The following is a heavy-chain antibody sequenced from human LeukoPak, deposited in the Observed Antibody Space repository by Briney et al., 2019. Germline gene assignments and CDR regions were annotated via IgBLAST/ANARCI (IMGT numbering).Heavy chain of an antibody. CDR3: ARSGVPGAMTWFDP. CDR2: IFPGDSDT. V-gene: IGHV5-51*01. CDR1: GYSFTTYW. J-gene: IGHJ5*02. D-gene: IGHD2-2*01. Sequence: GESLKISCKGSGYSFTTYWIGWVRQMPGKGLEWMGIIFPGDSDTRYSPSFQGQVTISADKSISTAYLQWRSLKATDTAMYYCARSGVPGAMTWFDPWGQGTLVTVSS.